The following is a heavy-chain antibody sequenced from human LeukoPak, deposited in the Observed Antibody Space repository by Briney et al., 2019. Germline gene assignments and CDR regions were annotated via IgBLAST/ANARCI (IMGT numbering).Heavy chain of an antibody. CDR3: ARDATTTATWIGYYGMDV. CDR1: GGTFSSYA. J-gene: IGHJ6*02. Sequence: SVKVSCKASGGTFSSYAISWVRQAPGQGLEWMGRIIPILGIANYAQKFQARVTITADKSTSTAYMELSSLRSEDTAVYYCARDATTTATWIGYYGMDVWGQGTTVTVSS. D-gene: IGHD4-17*01. V-gene: IGHV1-69*04. CDR2: IIPILGIA.